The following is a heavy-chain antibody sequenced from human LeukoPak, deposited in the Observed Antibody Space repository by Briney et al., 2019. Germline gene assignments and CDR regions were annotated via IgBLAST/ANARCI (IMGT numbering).Heavy chain of an antibody. CDR1: GGSISSHY. Sequence: SETLSLTCTVSGGSISSHYWSRIRQPPGKGLEWIGYIYYSGSTNYNPSLKSRVTISVDTSKSQFSLNLTSMTAADTAVYYCARGGGSFDYWGQGTLVTVSS. CDR3: ARGGGSFDY. CDR2: IYYSGST. J-gene: IGHJ4*02. V-gene: IGHV4-59*11. D-gene: IGHD1-26*01.